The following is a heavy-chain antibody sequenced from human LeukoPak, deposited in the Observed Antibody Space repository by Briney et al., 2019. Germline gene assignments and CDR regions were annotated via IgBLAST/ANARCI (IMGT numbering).Heavy chain of an antibody. D-gene: IGHD3-22*01. CDR2: IYYSGNT. CDR1: GGSIRRGDYY. CDR3: ARAAITMAVGVPADAFDI. V-gene: IGHV4-30-4*08. J-gene: IGHJ3*02. Sequence: SSETLSLTCTVSGGSIRRGDYYWSWIRQPPGKGLEWTGYIYYSGNTYYNPSLKSRVTISVDTSKKQFSLEMSSVTAADAAVYYCARAAITMAVGVPADAFDIWGQGTVVTVSS.